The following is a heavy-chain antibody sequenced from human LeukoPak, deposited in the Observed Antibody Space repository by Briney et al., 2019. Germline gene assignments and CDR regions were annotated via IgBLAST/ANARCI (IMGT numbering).Heavy chain of an antibody. Sequence: SVKVSCKASGYTFTGYYMHWVRQAPGQGLEWMGGIIPIFGTANYAQKFQGRVTITTDESTSTAYMELSSLRSEDTAVYYCARLSANAVWGQGTLVTVSS. CDR2: IIPIFGTA. J-gene: IGHJ4*02. CDR3: ARLSANAV. D-gene: IGHD4/OR15-4a*01. V-gene: IGHV1-69*05. CDR1: GYTFTGYY.